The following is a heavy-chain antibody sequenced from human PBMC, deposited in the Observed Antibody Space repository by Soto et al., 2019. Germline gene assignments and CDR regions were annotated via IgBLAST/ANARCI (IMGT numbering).Heavy chain of an antibody. CDR2: IDSGDGTT. V-gene: IGHV3-11*01. CDR1: GFDFGDYY. Sequence: GGSLRLSCTGSGFDFGDYYMSWIRRAPGEGLEWVSYIDSGDGTTYYTDSVKGRFTISRDNAKKTVYLQMSSLRVEDTALYYCVRPYYSSSWFTFDRWGQGTLVTVSS. CDR3: VRPYYSSSWFTFDR. D-gene: IGHD6-13*01. J-gene: IGHJ4*02.